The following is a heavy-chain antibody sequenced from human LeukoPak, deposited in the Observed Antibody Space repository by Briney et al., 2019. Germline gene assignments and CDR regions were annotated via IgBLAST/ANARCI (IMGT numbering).Heavy chain of an antibody. CDR3: AKERGYNWNDNHAFDI. J-gene: IGHJ3*02. CDR1: GFTFSSYA. CDR2: ISGSGGST. Sequence: RGSLRLSCAASGFTFSSYAMSWVRQAPGKGLEWVSAISGSGGSTYYADSVKGRFTISRDNSKNTLYLQMNSLRAEDTAVYYCAKERGYNWNDNHAFDIWGQGTMVTVSS. V-gene: IGHV3-23*01. D-gene: IGHD1-1*01.